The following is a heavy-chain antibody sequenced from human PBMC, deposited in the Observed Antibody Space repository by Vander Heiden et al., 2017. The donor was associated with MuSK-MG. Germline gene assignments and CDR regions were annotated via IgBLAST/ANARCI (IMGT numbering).Heavy chain of an antibody. D-gene: IGHD3-16*01. CDR3: ARGSMMTPGRWTGDLWGTP. CDR2: ISSSSSTI. Sequence: EVQLVESGGGLVQPGGSLRLSCAASGFTFSSYSMNWVRQAPGKGLEGVSYISSSSSTIYYAESVKGRVTISRDNAKNSLYLQMNSLRDEDTAVYYCARGSMMTPGRWTGDLWGTPWGQGTMVTVYS. V-gene: IGHV3-48*02. CDR1: GFTFSSYS. J-gene: IGHJ4*02.